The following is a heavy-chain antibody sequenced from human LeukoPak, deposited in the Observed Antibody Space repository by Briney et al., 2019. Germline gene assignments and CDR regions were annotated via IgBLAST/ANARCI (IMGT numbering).Heavy chain of an antibody. J-gene: IGHJ4*02. CDR3: ARDVSRISDY. V-gene: IGHV3-9*01. D-gene: IGHD2-15*01. CDR2: ISWNSGSI. Sequence: QPGGSLRLSCAASGFTFDDYAMHWVRQAPGKGLEWVSGISWNSGSIGYADSVKGRFTISRDNAKNSLYLQMNSLRAEDTAVYYCARDVSRISDYWGQGTLVTVSS. CDR1: GFTFDDYA.